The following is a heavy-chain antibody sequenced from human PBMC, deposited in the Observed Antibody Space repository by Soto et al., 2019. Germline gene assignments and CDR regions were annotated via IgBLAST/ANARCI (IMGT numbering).Heavy chain of an antibody. CDR1: GYSFTSYW. Sequence: GESLKISCKGSGYSFTSYWIGWVRQMPGKGLEWMGIIYPGDSDTRYSPSFQGQVTISADKSISTAYLQWSSLKASDTAMYYCASHESSTSYYYYGMDVWGQGTKVTVSS. CDR3: ASHESSTSYYYYGMDV. CDR2: IYPGDSDT. J-gene: IGHJ6*02. V-gene: IGHV5-51*01.